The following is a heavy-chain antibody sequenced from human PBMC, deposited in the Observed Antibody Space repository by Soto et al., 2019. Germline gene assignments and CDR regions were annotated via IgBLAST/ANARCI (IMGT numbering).Heavy chain of an antibody. D-gene: IGHD3-22*01. CDR3: AKDGGYAYYDSSGYYFGY. CDR1: GFTFSSYA. V-gene: IGHV3-23*01. CDR2: ISGSGGST. J-gene: IGHJ4*02. Sequence: EVQLLESGGGLVQPGGSLRLSCAASGFTFSSYAMSWVRQAPGKGLEWVSAISGSGGSTYYADSVKGRFTISRDNSKNTLYVQMNSLRAEDTAVYYCAKDGGYAYYDSSGYYFGYWGQGTLVTVSS.